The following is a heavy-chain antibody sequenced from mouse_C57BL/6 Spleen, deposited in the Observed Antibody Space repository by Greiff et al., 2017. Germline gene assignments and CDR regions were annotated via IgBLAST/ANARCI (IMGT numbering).Heavy chain of an antibody. CDR3: ATPDSSSSYEGFAY. CDR1: GYTFTSYW. J-gene: IGHJ3*01. CDR2: IEPSDSVN. V-gene: IGHV1-52*01. D-gene: IGHD1-1*01. Sequence: QVQLQQPGAELVRPGSSVKLSCKASGYTFTSYWMHWVKQRPIQGLEWIGNIEPSDSVNHYNQKFKDKATLTVEKSSSTAYMQRRRLTSEDAAVYYCATPDSSSSYEGFAYWGQGTLVTVSA.